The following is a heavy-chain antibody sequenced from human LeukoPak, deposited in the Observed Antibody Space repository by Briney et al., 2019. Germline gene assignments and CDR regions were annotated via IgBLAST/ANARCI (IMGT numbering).Heavy chain of an antibody. J-gene: IGHJ4*02. D-gene: IGHD6-19*01. CDR2: INHSGST. CDR3: ARSPYSSGWYGA. V-gene: IGHV4-34*01. Sequence: PSETLSLTCTVSGGSISSYYWSWIRQPPGKGLEWIGEINHSGSTNYNPSLKSRVTISVDTSKNQFSLKLSSVTAADTAVYYCARSPYSSGWYGAWGQGTLVTVSS. CDR1: GGSISSYY.